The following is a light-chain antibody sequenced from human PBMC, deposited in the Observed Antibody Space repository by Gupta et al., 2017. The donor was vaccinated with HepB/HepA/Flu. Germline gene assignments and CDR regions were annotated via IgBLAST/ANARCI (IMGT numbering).Light chain of an antibody. CDR1: QSISSY. Sequence: DIQMTQSPSSLSASVGDRVTITCRASQSISSYLNWYQQKPGKAPKLLIYAASSLQSGVPSRFSGSGSGTDFTLTISRQQPEDFATYYCQQSNSTPCTFGQGTKVEIK. CDR3: QQSNSTPCT. V-gene: IGKV1-39*01. J-gene: IGKJ1*01. CDR2: AAS.